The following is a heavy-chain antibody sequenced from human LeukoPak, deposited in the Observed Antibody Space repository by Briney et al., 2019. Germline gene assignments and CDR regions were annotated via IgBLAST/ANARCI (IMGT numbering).Heavy chain of an antibody. D-gene: IGHD3-3*01. CDR3: AKWAYYDFWSGHYKSHFDS. J-gene: IGHJ4*02. CDR2: IRDSGNGT. V-gene: IGHV3-23*01. Sequence: PGGSLRLSCVVSGFTFKNYAMSWVRQAPGKGLECVSSIRDSGNGTDYADSVKGRFTVSRDNSKNTLYLRMNTLSAEDTAVYYCAKWAYYDFWSGHYKSHFDSWGQGTLVTVSP. CDR1: GFTFKNYA.